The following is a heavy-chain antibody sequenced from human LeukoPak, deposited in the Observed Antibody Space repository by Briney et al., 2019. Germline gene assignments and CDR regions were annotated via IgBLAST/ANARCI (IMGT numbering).Heavy chain of an antibody. J-gene: IGHJ5*02. V-gene: IGHV1-18*01. CDR2: ISAYNGNT. CDR1: GYKFTSYG. D-gene: IGHD2-21*01. Sequence: EASVKVSCKPSGYKFTSYGITWVRRAPGQGLKGMGWISAYNGNTKYAQKLQGRVTMTTDTSTSTAYMELRSLRSDDTAVYYCARDFDVAYRQNWFDPWGQGTLVTVSS. CDR3: ARDFDVAYRQNWFDP.